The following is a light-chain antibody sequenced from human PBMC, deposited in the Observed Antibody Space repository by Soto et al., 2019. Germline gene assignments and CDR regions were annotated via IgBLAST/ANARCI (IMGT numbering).Light chain of an antibody. CDR3: QQYGSSPLFT. V-gene: IGKV3-20*01. CDR1: HSVSSSY. J-gene: IGKJ3*01. CDR2: GAS. Sequence: EIVLTQSPGTLSLSPGERATLSCRASHSVSSSYLAWYQQKPGQDPRLLIYGASGRATGIPDRFSVSESGTDCTLTISRLEAEDFAVYYCQQYGSSPLFTVDPETKVDIK.